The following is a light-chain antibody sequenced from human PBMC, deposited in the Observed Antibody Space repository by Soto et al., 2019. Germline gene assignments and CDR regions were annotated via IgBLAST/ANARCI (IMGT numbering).Light chain of an antibody. CDR3: QQYNNWPRT. CDR1: QSVSSN. CDR2: GAS. J-gene: IGKJ1*01. V-gene: IGKV3-15*01. Sequence: DIVVTQSAATLSLSPGERATLSCRASQSVSSNLARYQQKPGQAPRLLIYGASTRATGIPARFSGSGSGTEFTLTISSLQSEDFAVYYCQQYNNWPRTFGQGTKVDIK.